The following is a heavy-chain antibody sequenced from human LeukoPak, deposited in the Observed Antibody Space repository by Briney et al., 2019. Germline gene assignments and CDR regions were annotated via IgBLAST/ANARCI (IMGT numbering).Heavy chain of an antibody. CDR1: VYSITSCYY. CDR3: AREIRSGRPQYFDY. J-gene: IGHJ4*02. D-gene: IGHD3-10*01. Sequence: SETLSLTSAVTVYSITSCYYWGWIRQPPGKGLDWIGRMYHSVSTYSNPPLKSRVTISVATSKNQFSLKLSSVTAADTAVYYCAREIRSGRPQYFDYWGQGTLVPVS. CDR2: MYHSVST. V-gene: IGHV4-38-2*02.